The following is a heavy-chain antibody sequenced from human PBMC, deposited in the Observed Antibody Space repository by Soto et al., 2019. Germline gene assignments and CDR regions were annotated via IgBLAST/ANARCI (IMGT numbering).Heavy chain of an antibody. Sequence: ASVRVSCKASGYTFTSYYMHWVRQAPGQGLEWMGIINPSGGSTSYAQKFQGRVTMTRDTSTSTVYMELSSLRSEDTAVYYCARDLIDGFNLRPAYWFDPWGQGTLVTGSS. CDR2: INPSGGST. CDR3: ARDLIDGFNLRPAYWFDP. J-gene: IGHJ5*02. D-gene: IGHD3-16*01. V-gene: IGHV1-46*01. CDR1: GYTFTSYY.